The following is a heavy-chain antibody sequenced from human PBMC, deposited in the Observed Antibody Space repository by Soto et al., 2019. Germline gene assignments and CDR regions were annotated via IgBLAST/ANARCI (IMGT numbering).Heavy chain of an antibody. J-gene: IGHJ4*02. D-gene: IGHD5-18*01. CDR3: ARDQPGYSYGYGLGY. Sequence: GGSMRLSCTAAGFNFIGYSMNWVRQKTGKGLEWVSSISSSSSYIYYADSVKGRFTISRDNAKNSLYLQMNSLRAEDTAVYYCARDQPGYSYGYGLGYWGQGTLVTVSS. CDR1: GFNFIGYS. CDR2: ISSSSSYI. V-gene: IGHV3-21*01.